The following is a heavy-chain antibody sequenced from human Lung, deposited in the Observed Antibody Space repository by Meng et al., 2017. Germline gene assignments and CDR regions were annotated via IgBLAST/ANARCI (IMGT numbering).Heavy chain of an antibody. CDR2: IDPKSGDT. CDR1: GYNFPDYW. J-gene: IGHJ4*02. D-gene: IGHD6-13*01. Sequence: QVLLVQSGAEVKNPGASVKVSCQPSGYNFPDYWLHWVRRAPGQGLEWMGRIDPKSGDTHYAQRFQGRVTMTGDTSISTAYMELSGLRSDDTAMYYCARDEDISAAGKLFGDYWGQGTLVTVSS. CDR3: ARDEDISAAGKLFGDY. V-gene: IGHV1-2*06.